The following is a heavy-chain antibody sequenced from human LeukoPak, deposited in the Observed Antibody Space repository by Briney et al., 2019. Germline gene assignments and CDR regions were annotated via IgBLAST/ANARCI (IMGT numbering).Heavy chain of an antibody. J-gene: IGHJ4*02. CDR3: AKGRGTAVTSAANY. CDR1: GFTFSSYA. CDR2: ISRGGDTT. V-gene: IGHV3-23*01. Sequence: PGGSLRLSCAVSGFTFSSYAMSWVRQAPGKGLEWVSGISRGGDTTEYADSVRDRFSISRDNSKTTVSLQMNSLRAEDTAVYYCAKGRGTAVTSAANYWGQGTLVTVSS. D-gene: IGHD4-17*01.